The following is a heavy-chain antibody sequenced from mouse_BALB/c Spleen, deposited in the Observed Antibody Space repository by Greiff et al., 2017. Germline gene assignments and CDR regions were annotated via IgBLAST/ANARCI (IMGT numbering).Heavy chain of an antibody. J-gene: IGHJ2*01. D-gene: IGHD2-14*01. CDR3: ARNYYRYHYFDY. V-gene: IGHV5-17*02. CDR1: GFTFSSFG. CDR2: ISSGSSTI. Sequence: EVKLMESGGGLVQPGGSRKLSCAASGFTFSSFGMRWVRQAPEKGLEWVAYISSGSSTIYYADTVKGRFTISRDNPKNTLFLQMTSLRSEDTAMYYCARNYYRYHYFDYWGQGTTLTVSS.